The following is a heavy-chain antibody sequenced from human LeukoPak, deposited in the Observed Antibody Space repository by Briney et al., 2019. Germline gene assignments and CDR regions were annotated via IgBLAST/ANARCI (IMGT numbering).Heavy chain of an antibody. Sequence: GGSLRLSCAASGFTFSSYWMSWVRQAQGKGLEWVANIKQDGSEKYYVDSVKGRFTISRDNAKNSLYLQMNSLRAKDTAVYYCARGTLVGATSYWGQGTLVTVSS. V-gene: IGHV3-7*01. D-gene: IGHD1-26*01. CDR2: IKQDGSEK. CDR1: GFTFSSYW. J-gene: IGHJ4*02. CDR3: ARGTLVGATSY.